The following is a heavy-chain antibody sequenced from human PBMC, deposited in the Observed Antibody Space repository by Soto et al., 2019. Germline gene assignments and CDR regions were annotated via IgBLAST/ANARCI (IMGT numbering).Heavy chain of an antibody. CDR1: GGYVSSSSYY. CDR2: IYYSGST. D-gene: IGHD3-22*01. J-gene: IGHJ3*02. V-gene: IGHV4-39*01. Sequence: SETMSLTCPGSGGYVSSSSYYWGWLSQPPGKGLEWIGSIYYSGSTYYNPSLKSRVTISVDTSKNQFSLKLSSVTAADTAVYYCATPGPLSYYYDSSGREDDAFDIWGQGTMVTVSS. CDR3: ATPGPLSYYYDSSGREDDAFDI.